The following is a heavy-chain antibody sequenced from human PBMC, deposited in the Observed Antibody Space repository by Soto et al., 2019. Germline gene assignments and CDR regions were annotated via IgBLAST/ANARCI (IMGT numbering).Heavy chain of an antibody. CDR3: ARDLRYCTNGVCHYYFDY. J-gene: IGHJ4*02. CDR1: GGSISSGGYS. Sequence: PSETLSLTCAVSGGSISSGGYSWSWIRQPPGKGLEWIGYIYHSGSTYYNPSLKSRVTISVDRSKNQFSLKLSSVTAADTAVYYCARDLRYCTNGVCHYYFDYCGQGTLVTVSS. CDR2: IYHSGST. D-gene: IGHD2-8*01. V-gene: IGHV4-30-2*01.